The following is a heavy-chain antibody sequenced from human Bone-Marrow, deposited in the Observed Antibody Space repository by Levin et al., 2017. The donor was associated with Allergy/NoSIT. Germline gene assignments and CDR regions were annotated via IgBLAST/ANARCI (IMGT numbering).Heavy chain of an antibody. D-gene: IGHD2-21*01. V-gene: IGHV4-30-4*01. CDR2: IYHSGST. CDR1: GASISSGDHY. J-gene: IGHJ4*02. Sequence: LRLSCTVSGASISSGDHYWSWIRQPPGKGLEWIGYIYHSGSTHYISSLRSRITMSVDTSMQQFSLNLESVTAADPAVYYCARGVILWNGDQFYFDSWGRGSLVTVSS. CDR3: ARGVILWNGDQFYFDS.